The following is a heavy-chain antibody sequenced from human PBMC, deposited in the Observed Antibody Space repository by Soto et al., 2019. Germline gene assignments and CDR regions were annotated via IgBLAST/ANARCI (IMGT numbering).Heavy chain of an antibody. D-gene: IGHD3-16*01. CDR3: ARGPPMGY. V-gene: IGHV4-59*11. CDR2: IYYSGST. CDR1: GGSISSHY. J-gene: IGHJ4*02. Sequence: SETLSLTCTVSGGSISSHYWSWIRQPPGKGLEWIGYIYYSGSTNYNPSLKSRVTISVDTSKNQFSLKLTSVTAADTAVYYCARGPPMGYWGQGTLVTVSS.